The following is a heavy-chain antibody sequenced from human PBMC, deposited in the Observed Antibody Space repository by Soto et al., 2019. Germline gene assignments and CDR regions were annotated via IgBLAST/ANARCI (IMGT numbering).Heavy chain of an antibody. CDR2: IYYSGST. J-gene: IGHJ5*02. Sequence: SETLSLTCAVYGGSISRYYWNWIRQPPGKGLEWIGYIYYSGSTNYNPSLKSRVTISVDTSKNQFSLKLGSVTAADTAVYYCARDPGSGSYYGWFDPWGQGTLVTV. V-gene: IGHV4-59*01. CDR3: ARDPGSGSYYGWFDP. CDR1: GGSISRYY. D-gene: IGHD3-10*01.